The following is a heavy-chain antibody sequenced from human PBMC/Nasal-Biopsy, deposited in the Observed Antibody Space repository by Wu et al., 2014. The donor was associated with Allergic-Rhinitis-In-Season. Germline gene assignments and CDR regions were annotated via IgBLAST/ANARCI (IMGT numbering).Heavy chain of an antibody. J-gene: IGHJ4*02. CDR3: ARASDYDFWGGYFDS. CDR1: GFSLTTSGNA. Sequence: ALVKPTETLTLTCAFSGFSLTTSGNACELDPGSPPGRPRQWLGRIDWDDDKFYSPTLETRLTFSKDTSKNQVVLTLTNVNPGDTATYFCARASDYDFWGGYFDSWGPGILVTVSS. V-gene: IGHV2-70*04. D-gene: IGHD3-3*01. CDR2: IDWDDDK.